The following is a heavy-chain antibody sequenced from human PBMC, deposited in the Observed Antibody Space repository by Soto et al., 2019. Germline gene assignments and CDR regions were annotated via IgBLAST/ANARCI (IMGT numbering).Heavy chain of an antibody. CDR2: IYPGDSDT. Sequence: KGLEWMGIIYPGDSDTRYSPSFQGQVTISADKSISTAYLQWSSLKASDTAVYYCATDLNVLVPAEGFAWFDPWGQGTLVTVSS. CDR3: ATDLNVLVPAEGFAWFDP. J-gene: IGHJ5*02. V-gene: IGHV5-51*01. D-gene: IGHD2-2*01.